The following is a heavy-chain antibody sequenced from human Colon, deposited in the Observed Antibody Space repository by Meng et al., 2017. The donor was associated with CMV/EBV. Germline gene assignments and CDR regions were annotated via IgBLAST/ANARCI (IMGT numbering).Heavy chain of an antibody. CDR3: ARDLTTDYNYYYGMDV. D-gene: IGHD1-14*01. CDR2: IKQPGREK. CDR1: GFVFSSFW. J-gene: IGHJ6*02. V-gene: IGHV3-7*01. Sequence: GESLKISCAASGFVFSSFWMTWVRQAPGKGLEWVATIKQPGREKFYADSVKGRFTISRDNDKNLVFLQMNSLRNEDTGVYYCARDLTTDYNYYYGMDVWGHGTTVTVSS.